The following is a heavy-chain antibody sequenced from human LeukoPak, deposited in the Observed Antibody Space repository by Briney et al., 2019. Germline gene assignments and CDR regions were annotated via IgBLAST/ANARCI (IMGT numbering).Heavy chain of an antibody. CDR3: AGEGQDYYGSGSYGWFDP. Sequence: SVKVSCKASGGTFSSYAISWVRQAPGQGLEWMGGIIPIFGTANYAQKFQGRVTITADESTSTAYMELSSLRSEDTAVYYCAGEGQDYYGSGSYGWFDPWGQGTLVTVSS. V-gene: IGHV1-69*13. D-gene: IGHD3-10*01. J-gene: IGHJ5*02. CDR2: IIPIFGTA. CDR1: GGTFSSYA.